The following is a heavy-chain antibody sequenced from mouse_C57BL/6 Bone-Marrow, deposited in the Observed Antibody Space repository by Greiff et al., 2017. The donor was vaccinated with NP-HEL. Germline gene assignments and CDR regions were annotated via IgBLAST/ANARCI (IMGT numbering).Heavy chain of an antibody. D-gene: IGHD2-3*01. CDR1: GFTFSDYG. CDR3: ARMRWLLREAMDY. CDR2: ISSGSSTI. V-gene: IGHV5-17*01. J-gene: IGHJ4*01. Sequence: EVHLVESGGGLVKPGGSLKLSCAASGFTFSDYGMHWVRQAPEKGLEWVAYISSGSSTIYYADTVKGRFTISRDNAKNTLFLQMTRLRSEDTAMYYCARMRWLLREAMDYWGQGTSVTVSS.